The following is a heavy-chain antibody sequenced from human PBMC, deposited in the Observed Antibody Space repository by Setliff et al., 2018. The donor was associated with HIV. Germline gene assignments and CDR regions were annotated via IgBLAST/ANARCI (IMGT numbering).Heavy chain of an antibody. J-gene: IGHJ4*02. Sequence: SETLSLTCTVSGGSIRGYYWSWIRQPPGKGLEWVGHVFYTGFAAYNPSLKSRLTISVDTSKSQFSLRLTSVTAADTAIYYCARQVSIPGVAITPVDYWGQGALVTVSS. CDR3: ARQVSIPGVAITPVDY. CDR2: VFYTGFA. D-gene: IGHD5-12*01. CDR1: GGSIRGYY. V-gene: IGHV4-59*08.